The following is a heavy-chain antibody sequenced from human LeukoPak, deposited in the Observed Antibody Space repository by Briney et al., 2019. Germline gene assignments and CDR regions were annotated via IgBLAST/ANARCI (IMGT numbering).Heavy chain of an antibody. CDR3: ARHYDYVWGSYRYDAFHI. V-gene: IGHV4-4*07. CDR1: GGSISSYY. J-gene: IGHJ3*02. CDR2: IYKSGST. D-gene: IGHD3-16*02. Sequence: AETLCLPCTVSGGSISSYYWSWIRQPAGKGLEWIGRIYKSGSTNYNPSLKSRGTMSLDTSKNQLSLMLSPVTAADPAVYYCARHYDYVWGSYRYDAFHIWGQGTMVSVSS.